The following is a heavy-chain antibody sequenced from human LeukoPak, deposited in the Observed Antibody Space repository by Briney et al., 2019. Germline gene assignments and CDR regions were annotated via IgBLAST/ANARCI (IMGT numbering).Heavy chain of an antibody. CDR3: AKQARPYYYDSSGYYWFDY. CDR2: ISGSGGST. V-gene: IGHV3-23*01. Sequence: GGSLRLSCAASGFTFSSYAMSWVRQAPGKGLEWVSAISGSGGSTYYADSVKGRFTISRDNSKNTLYLQMNSLRAEDTAVYYCAKQARPYYYDSSGYYWFDYWGQGTLVTVSS. CDR1: GFTFSSYA. D-gene: IGHD3-22*01. J-gene: IGHJ4*01.